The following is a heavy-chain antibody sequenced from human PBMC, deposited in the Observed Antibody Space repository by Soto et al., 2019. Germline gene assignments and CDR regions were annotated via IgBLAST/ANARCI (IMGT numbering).Heavy chain of an antibody. J-gene: IGHJ3*02. CDR2: IYNEFT. Sequence: EVQLVESGGGLVQPGGSLRLSCVASGFTVTEIYMNWVRQAPGKGLEWVSVIYNEFTDYADSVRGRFSISTDSSKNTLYLQINSLRAEDSAVYYSVREPRYCSGGSCSIMGDAFDIWGKGTMVTVSS. CDR3: VREPRYCSGGSCSIMGDAFDI. D-gene: IGHD2-15*01. CDR1: GFTVTEIY. V-gene: IGHV3-66*01.